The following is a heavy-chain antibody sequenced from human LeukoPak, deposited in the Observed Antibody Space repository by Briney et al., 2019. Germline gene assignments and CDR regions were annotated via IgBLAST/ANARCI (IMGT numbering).Heavy chain of an antibody. V-gene: IGHV3-23*01. CDR1: GFTFSSYT. J-gene: IGHJ4*02. CDR2: ISGSGGST. CDR3: AKRDYYGSGSSY. D-gene: IGHD3-10*01. Sequence: GGSLRLSCAASGFTFSSYTMNWVRQAPGKGLEWVSAISGSGGSTYYADSVKGRFTISRDNSKNTLYLQMNSLRAEDTAVYYCAKRDYYGSGSSYWGQGTLVTVSS.